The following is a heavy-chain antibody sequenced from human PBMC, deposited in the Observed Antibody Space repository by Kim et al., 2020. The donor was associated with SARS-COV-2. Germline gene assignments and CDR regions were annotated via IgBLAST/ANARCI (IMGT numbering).Heavy chain of an antibody. V-gene: IGHV3-30*18. J-gene: IGHJ4*02. CDR3: AKGSWGAAIVCTPDY. CDR2: ISFDGINK. Sequence: GGSLRLSCAASGFTFSSYGMHWVRQTPDKGLEWVAVISFDGINKYYADSVKGRFTISRDNSRNTLFLQMNSLRAEDTAVYYCAKGSWGAAIVCTPDYWGQGTLVTVSS. CDR1: GFTFSSYG. D-gene: IGHD1-26*01.